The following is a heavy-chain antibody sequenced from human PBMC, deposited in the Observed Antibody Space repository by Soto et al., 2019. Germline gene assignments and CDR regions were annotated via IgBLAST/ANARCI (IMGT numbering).Heavy chain of an antibody. J-gene: IGHJ5*02. V-gene: IGHV4-59*03. CDR2: TAYTVNT. CDR3: APDMTAGFTHYFDP. D-gene: IGHD2-21*02. CDR1: GGCITSYH. Sequence: KTXASLSLTCVVSGGCITSYHWCWIRQCHGQGLEWIAYTAYTVNTNYNPSLNSRVTISMDTSKNQLSLKLTSMTAADTAVYYCAPDMTAGFTHYFDPCGQGILVTVSS.